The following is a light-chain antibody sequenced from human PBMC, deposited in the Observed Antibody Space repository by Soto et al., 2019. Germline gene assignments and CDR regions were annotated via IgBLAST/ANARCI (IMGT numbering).Light chain of an antibody. J-gene: IGKJ1*01. V-gene: IGKV3-15*01. CDR3: RQYDNWPPAWT. CDR2: AAS. CDR1: QNINSN. Sequence: EIVMTQSPVTLSVSPGERATLSCRASQNINSNLAWYQQKPGQGPRLLIYAASTRATGIPARFSGSGSGTEFTLTISSLQSEDFTVYYCRQYDNWPPAWTFGQGTKVEIK.